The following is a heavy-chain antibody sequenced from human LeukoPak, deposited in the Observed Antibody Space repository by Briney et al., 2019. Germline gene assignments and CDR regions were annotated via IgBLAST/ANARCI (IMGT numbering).Heavy chain of an antibody. J-gene: IGHJ5*02. CDR2: KWYDGSNE. V-gene: IGHV3-33*01. D-gene: IGHD2-15*01. Sequence: TGRSLRLFCAASGFTFSSYAMHWVRQAAGKGLEWVAVKWYDGSNEYYADSVKGRFTISRDNSKNTLYLQMNSLRAEDTAVYYCAREGYSPLSWFDPWGQGTLVTVSS. CDR3: AREGYSPLSWFDP. CDR1: GFTFSSYA.